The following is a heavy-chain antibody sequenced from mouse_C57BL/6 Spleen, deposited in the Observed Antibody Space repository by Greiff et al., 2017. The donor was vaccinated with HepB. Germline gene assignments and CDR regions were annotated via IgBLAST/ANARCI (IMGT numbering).Heavy chain of an antibody. CDR2: IRNKANNHAT. D-gene: IGHD1-1*01. CDR3: TPNYYGPHYYAMDY. V-gene: IGHV6-6*01. J-gene: IGHJ4*01. Sequence: EVHLVESGGGLVQPGGSMKLSCAASGFTFSDAWMDWVRQSPEKGLEWVAEIRNKANNHATYYAESVKGRFTISRDDSKSSVYLQMNSLRAEDTGIYYCTPNYYGPHYYAMDYWGQGTSVTVSS. CDR1: GFTFSDAW.